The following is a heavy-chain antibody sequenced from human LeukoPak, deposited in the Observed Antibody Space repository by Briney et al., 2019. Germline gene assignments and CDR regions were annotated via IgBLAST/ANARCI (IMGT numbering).Heavy chain of an antibody. J-gene: IGHJ4*02. D-gene: IGHD4-23*01. CDR3: VRGARWGYYFDY. V-gene: IGHV3-7*03. CDR1: GFTFSSYW. CDR2: IKQDGSEK. Sequence: GGSLRLSCAAPGFTFSSYWMSWFRQAPGKGLEWVANIKQDGSEKYYVDSVKGRFTISRDNAKNSLYLQMNSLRGEDNAVYYCVRGARWGYYFDYWGQGSLVTVSS.